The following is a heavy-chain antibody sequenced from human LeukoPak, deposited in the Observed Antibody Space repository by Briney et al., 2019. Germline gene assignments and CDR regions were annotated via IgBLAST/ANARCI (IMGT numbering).Heavy chain of an antibody. CDR1: GFTFSSYW. Sequence: GGSLRLSCAASGFTFSSYWMSWVRRAPGKGLEWVANIKQDGSEKYYVDSVKGRFTISRDNAKNSLYLQMNSLRAEDTAVYYCAKFSSGWYYFDYWGQGTLVTVSS. V-gene: IGHV3-7*01. J-gene: IGHJ4*02. CDR2: IKQDGSEK. CDR3: AKFSSGWYYFDY. D-gene: IGHD6-19*01.